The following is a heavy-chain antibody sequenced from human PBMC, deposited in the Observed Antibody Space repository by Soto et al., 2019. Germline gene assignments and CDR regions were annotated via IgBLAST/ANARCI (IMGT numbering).Heavy chain of an antibody. D-gene: IGHD6-13*01. CDR2: IKSKTDGGTT. J-gene: IGHJ6*02. CDR1: GFTFSNAW. V-gene: IGHV3-15*05. Sequence: PVGSLRLSCAASGFTFSNAWMSWVRQAPGKGLEWVGRIKSKTDGGTTDYAAPVKGRFTISRDDSKNTLYLQMNSLKTEDTAVYYCTGALLAAAGYYGMDVWGQGTTVTV. CDR3: TGALLAAAGYYGMDV.